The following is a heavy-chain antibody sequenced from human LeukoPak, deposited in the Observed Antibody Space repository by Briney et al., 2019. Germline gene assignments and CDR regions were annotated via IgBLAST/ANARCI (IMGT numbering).Heavy chain of an antibody. J-gene: IGHJ4*02. CDR2: INHSGST. V-gene: IGHV4-34*01. Sequence: SETLSLTCAVYGGSFSGYYWSWIRQPPGKGLEWIGEINHSGSTNYNPSLKSRVTISVDTSKNQFSLKLSSVTAADTAVYYCARGGYYDSSGYYYFDYWGQGTLVTVSS. D-gene: IGHD3-22*01. CDR1: GGSFSGYY. CDR3: ARGGYYDSSGYYYFDY.